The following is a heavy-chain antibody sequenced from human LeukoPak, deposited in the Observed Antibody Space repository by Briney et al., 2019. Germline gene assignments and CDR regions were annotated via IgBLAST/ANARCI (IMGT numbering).Heavy chain of an antibody. CDR2: IDPSSTYI. CDR1: TFTFSSYN. CDR3: ARAPTVLVGYCSSSSCQADY. J-gene: IGHJ4*02. V-gene: IGHV3-21*01. Sequence: PGGSLRLSCAASTFTFSSYNMNWVRQAPGKGLEWVSAIDPSSTYIYYADSVKGRFTISRDNAENSLYLQMNSLRVEDTAVYYCARAPTVLVGYCSSSSCQADYWGQGTLVTVSS. D-gene: IGHD2-2*01.